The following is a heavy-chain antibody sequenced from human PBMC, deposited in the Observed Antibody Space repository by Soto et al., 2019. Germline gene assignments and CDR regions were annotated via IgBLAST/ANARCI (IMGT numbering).Heavy chain of an antibody. CDR2: INHSGST. V-gene: IGHV4-34*01. J-gene: IGHJ4*02. CDR3: ASSYCSGGSCYQPFDY. CDR1: GGSFSGYY. D-gene: IGHD2-15*01. Sequence: SETLSLTCAVYGGSFSGYYWSWIRQPPGKGLEWIGEINHSGSTNYNPSLKSRVTISVDTSKNQFSLKLSSVTAADTAVYYCASSYCSGGSCYQPFDYWGQGTLVTVSS.